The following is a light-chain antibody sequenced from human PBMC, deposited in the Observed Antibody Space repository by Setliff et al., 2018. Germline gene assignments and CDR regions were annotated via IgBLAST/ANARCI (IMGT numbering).Light chain of an antibody. J-gene: IGLJ1*01. CDR3: SSYEGSNNYV. CDR2: XXT. CDR1: SGDGFGXNY. Sequence: QSVLTQPPSASGSPGQSVTISCTGTSGDGFGXNYXXXXXXXXXXXXXXXXXXXTKXPSGVPDRFSGSKSGNTASLTVSGLQAEDEADYYCSSYEGSNNYVFGTGTKVTVL. V-gene: IGLV2-8*01.